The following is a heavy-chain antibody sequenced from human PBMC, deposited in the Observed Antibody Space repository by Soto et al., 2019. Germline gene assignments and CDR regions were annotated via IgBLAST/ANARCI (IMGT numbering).Heavy chain of an antibody. CDR1: GYTFTSYA. V-gene: IGHV1-3*01. CDR2: INAGNGNT. D-gene: IGHD3-3*01. Sequence: QVQLVQSGAEVKKPGASVKVSCEASGYTFTSYAMHWVRQAPGQRLEWMGWINAGNGNTKYSQKFQGRVTITRDTSASTAYMELSSLRSEDTAVYYCARGDFWSGYYYYYGMDVWGQGTTVTVSS. J-gene: IGHJ6*02. CDR3: ARGDFWSGYYYYYGMDV.